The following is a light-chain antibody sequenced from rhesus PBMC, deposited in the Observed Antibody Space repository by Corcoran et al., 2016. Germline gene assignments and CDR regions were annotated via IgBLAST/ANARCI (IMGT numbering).Light chain of an antibody. CDR2: AAT. V-gene: IGKV1-28*02. J-gene: IGKJ4*01. CDR1: QGISSY. Sequence: DIQMTRSPSSLSASVGDTVTITCRASQGISSYLNWFQQKPGKAPKLLIYAATTLQSGVPSRFSGSGSGTDFTLTISSLQPEDFATYYCQQYKGYPLTFGGGTKVEIK. CDR3: QQYKGYPLT.